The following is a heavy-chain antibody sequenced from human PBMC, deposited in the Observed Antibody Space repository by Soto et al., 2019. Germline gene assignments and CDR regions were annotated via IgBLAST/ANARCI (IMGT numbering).Heavy chain of an antibody. J-gene: IGHJ4*02. Sequence: QVQLQQWGAGLLKPSETLPLTCAVYGGLISGYYWNWIRQPPGKGLEWIGEINQSGSINYNPSLKSRVTISVDTSKNQFSLNLSSVTAADTAVYYCARGWGRIFDYWGQGSLVTVSS. D-gene: IGHD7-27*01. CDR2: INQSGSI. CDR1: GGLISGYY. V-gene: IGHV4-34*01. CDR3: ARGWGRIFDY.